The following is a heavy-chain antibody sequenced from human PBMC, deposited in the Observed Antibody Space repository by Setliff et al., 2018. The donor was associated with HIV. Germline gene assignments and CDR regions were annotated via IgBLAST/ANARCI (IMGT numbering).Heavy chain of an antibody. D-gene: IGHD3-22*01. CDR2: INHSGNT. J-gene: IGHJ3*02. CDR1: GDSIGSNTFY. V-gene: IGHV4-39*01. CDR3: ARLSDDRYYYDSRGYRGFDI. Sequence: SETLSLTCSVYGDSIGSNTFYWGWLRQPPGKEPEWIGSINHSGNTYYNPSLKSRVAISVDTSKNQFSLKLSSVTAADTAVYYCARLSDDRYYYDSRGYRGFDIWGQGTMVTVSS.